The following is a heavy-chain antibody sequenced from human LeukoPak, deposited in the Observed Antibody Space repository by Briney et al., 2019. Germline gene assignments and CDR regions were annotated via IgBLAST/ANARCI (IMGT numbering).Heavy chain of an antibody. D-gene: IGHD3-9*01. CDR3: AKDLAGPQPRNDILTGPHY. J-gene: IGHJ4*02. CDR1: GFTFGSYW. Sequence: GGSLRLSCAGSGFTFGSYWMSWVRQAPGKGLEWVAVISYAGNIIYYADSVKGRFTISRDYSKNTLYLQMHSLRPEDTATYYCAKDLAGPQPRNDILTGPHYWGQGTLVTVSS. V-gene: IGHV3-30*18. CDR2: ISYAGNII.